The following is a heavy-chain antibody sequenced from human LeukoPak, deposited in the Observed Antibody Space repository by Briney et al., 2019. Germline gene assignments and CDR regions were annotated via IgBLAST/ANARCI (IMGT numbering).Heavy chain of an antibody. J-gene: IGHJ4*02. CDR3: ATDLAYDILTGYSQSQN. Sequence: GASVKVSCKASGYTFTSYAMNWVRQAPGQGLEWMGGFDPEDGETIYAQKFQGRVTMTEDTSTDTAYMELSSLRSEDTAVYYCATDLAYDILTGYSQSQNWGQGTLVTVSS. V-gene: IGHV1-24*01. CDR2: FDPEDGET. CDR1: GYTFTSYA. D-gene: IGHD3-9*01.